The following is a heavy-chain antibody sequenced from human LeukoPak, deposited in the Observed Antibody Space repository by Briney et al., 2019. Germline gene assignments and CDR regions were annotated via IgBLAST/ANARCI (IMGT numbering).Heavy chain of an antibody. Sequence: GGSLRLSCAASGFTFSDAWMSWVRQAPGKGLEWVGRIKSKTGGRTTDYAAPVKGRFSISRDDSKNTVYLQMNSLKTEDTAVYYCTWVGTTWFHPWGQGTLVTVSS. J-gene: IGHJ5*02. V-gene: IGHV3-15*01. D-gene: IGHD1-26*01. CDR3: TWVGTTWFHP. CDR2: IKSKTGGRTT. CDR1: GFTFSDAW.